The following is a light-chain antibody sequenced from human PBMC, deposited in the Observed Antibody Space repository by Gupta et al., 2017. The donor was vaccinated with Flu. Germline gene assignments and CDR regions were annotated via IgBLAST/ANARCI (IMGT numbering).Light chain of an antibody. CDR3: CSYGGSKF. CDR1: RSDVGGYNY. J-gene: IGLJ2*01. V-gene: IGLV2-8*01. CDR2: EVN. Sequence: QSALTQPPSASGSPGQSVTISCTGTRSDVGGYNYVSWYQQHPGKAPKLIIYEVNTRPSGVPDRFSGSKSGNTASLTVSGLLAEDEDDYYCCSYGGSKFFGGGTKLTVL.